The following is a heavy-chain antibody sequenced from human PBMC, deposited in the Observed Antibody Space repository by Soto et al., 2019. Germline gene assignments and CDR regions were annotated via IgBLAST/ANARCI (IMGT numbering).Heavy chain of an antibody. CDR2: IYYSGST. CDR1: GGSISSGDYY. Sequence: SETLSLTCTVSGGSISSGDYYWSWIRQPPGKGLEWIGYIYYSGSTYYNPSLKSRVTISVDTSKNQFSLKLSSVTAADTAVYYCAREVNYDFWSGNWFDPWGQGTLVTVSS. D-gene: IGHD3-3*01. V-gene: IGHV4-30-4*01. CDR3: AREVNYDFWSGNWFDP. J-gene: IGHJ5*02.